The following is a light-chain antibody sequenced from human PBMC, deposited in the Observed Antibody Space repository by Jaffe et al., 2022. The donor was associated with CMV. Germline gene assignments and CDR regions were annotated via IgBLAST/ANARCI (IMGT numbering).Light chain of an antibody. J-gene: IGLJ2*01. CDR1: KLGDKY. V-gene: IGLV3-1*01. CDR2: QDS. CDR3: QAWDSSTGVV. Sequence: SYELTQPPSVSVSPGQTASIPCSGDKLGDKYACWYHQKPGQSPVLVIYQDSKRPSGIPERFSGSNSGNTATLTISGTQAMDEADYYCQAWDSSTGVVFGGGTKLTVL.